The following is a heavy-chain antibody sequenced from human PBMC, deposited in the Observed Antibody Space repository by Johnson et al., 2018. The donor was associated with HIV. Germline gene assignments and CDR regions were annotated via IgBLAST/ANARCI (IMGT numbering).Heavy chain of an antibody. CDR3: AKGESSSSEPDAFDI. D-gene: IGHD6-6*01. CDR2: ISYDGSNK. Sequence: QVQLVESGGGLVKPGGSLRLSCAASGFTFSSYGMHWVRQAPGKGLEWVAVISYDGSNKYYADSVKGRFTISRDNSKNTLYLQMNSLRAEDTAVYYCAKGESSSSEPDAFDIWGQGTMVTVSS. V-gene: IGHV3-30*18. CDR1: GFTFSSYG. J-gene: IGHJ3*02.